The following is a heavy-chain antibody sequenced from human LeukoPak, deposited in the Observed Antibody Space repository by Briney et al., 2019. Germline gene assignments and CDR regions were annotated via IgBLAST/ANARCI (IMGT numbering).Heavy chain of an antibody. CDR2: ISSSSSSI. Sequence: GGSLRLSCVASRFTFSIYTMNWVRQAPGKGLEWVSYISSSSSSIYYADSVKGRFTISRDNAKNSLYLQMNSLRAEDTAVYYCAKYTYYFDSSGYFGGYDYWGQGTLVTASS. CDR1: RFTFSIYT. D-gene: IGHD3-22*01. V-gene: IGHV3-48*01. J-gene: IGHJ4*02. CDR3: AKYTYYFDSSGYFGGYDY.